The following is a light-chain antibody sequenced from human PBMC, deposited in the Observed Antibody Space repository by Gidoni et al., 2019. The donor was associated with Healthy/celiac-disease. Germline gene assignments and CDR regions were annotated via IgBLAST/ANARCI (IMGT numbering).Light chain of an antibody. CDR3: QQRSNWPPFT. J-gene: IGKJ5*01. CDR1: QSVSSD. Sequence: EIVLTQSPATLSLSAGERATLSCRASQSVSSDLAWYQQKHGQTPRMLIYDVSNRATGITARCSGSWSWTDFTLTISSLETEDFAVYYCQQRSNWPPFTLGQGTRLEIK. CDR2: DVS. V-gene: IGKV3-11*01.